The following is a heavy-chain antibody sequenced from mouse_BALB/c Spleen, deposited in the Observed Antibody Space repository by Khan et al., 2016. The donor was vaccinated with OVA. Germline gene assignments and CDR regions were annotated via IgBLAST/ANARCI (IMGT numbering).Heavy chain of an antibody. CDR3: AGSLTGSLAY. CDR1: GFTFSSYS. V-gene: IGHV5-6*01. CDR2: ISSGGDYT. Sequence: EVQLVESGGDLVKPGGSLKLSCAASGFTFSSYSMSWVRQTPDKRLEWVATISSGGDYTYSPDNVKGRFTFSRDNANNTLYLQMRSLKSEDTAMYDCAGSLTGSLAYWGQGTLGTVSA. D-gene: IGHD4-1*01. J-gene: IGHJ3*01.